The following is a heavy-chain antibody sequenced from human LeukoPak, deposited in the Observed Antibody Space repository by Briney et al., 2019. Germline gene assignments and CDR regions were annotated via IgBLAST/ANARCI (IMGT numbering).Heavy chain of an antibody. CDR1: GDSISGFY. V-gene: IGHV4-59*08. Sequence: PSETLSLTCTVSGDSISGFYWSWIRQPPGKGLEWIGYIYYSGSTNYNPSLKSRVTISVDTSKSQFSLKLTSVTAADTAVYYCARGAEAETSPLDFWGQGTLVTVSS. CDR3: ARGAEAETSPLDF. D-gene: IGHD6-13*01. J-gene: IGHJ4*02. CDR2: IYYSGST.